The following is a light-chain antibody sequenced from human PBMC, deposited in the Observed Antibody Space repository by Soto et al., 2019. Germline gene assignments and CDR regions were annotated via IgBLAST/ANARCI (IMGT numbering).Light chain of an antibody. V-gene: IGLV1-51*01. CDR2: DDN. J-gene: IGLJ1*01. CDR3: GSWDSSLSAYV. Sequence: QSVLTQPPSVSAAPGQKVTISCSGSSSNIGGNSVSWYQQLPGTAPKLLIYDDNKRPSGIPDRFSGSKSGTSATLGITGFQTGDEADYYCGSWDSSLSAYVFGTGTRSPS. CDR1: SSNIGGNS.